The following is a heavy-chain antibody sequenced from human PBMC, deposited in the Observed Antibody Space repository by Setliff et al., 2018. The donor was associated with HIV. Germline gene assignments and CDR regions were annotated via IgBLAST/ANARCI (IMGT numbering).Heavy chain of an antibody. V-gene: IGHV1-2*06. CDR2: INPKSGGT. CDR1: GYTFNDNY. D-gene: IGHD2-2*02. Sequence: ASVKVSCKASGYTFNDNYIHWVRQAPGQGLEWMGRINPKSGGTSYAQKFQDRVTMTRDTSTSTAYMELTSMRFDDTAVYYCARAAIPMADLDYWGQGTLVTVSS. J-gene: IGHJ4*02. CDR3: ARAAIPMADLDY.